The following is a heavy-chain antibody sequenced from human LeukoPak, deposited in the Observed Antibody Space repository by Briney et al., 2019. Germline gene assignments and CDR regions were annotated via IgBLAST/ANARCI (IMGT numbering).Heavy chain of an antibody. Sequence: GGSLRLSCAASGFTFSSYAMHWVRQAPGKGLEWVAVISYDGSNKYYADSVKGRFTISRDNSKNTVYLQMNSLRAEDTAVYYCARGYSSSPRNDAFDIWGQGTMVTVSS. J-gene: IGHJ3*02. V-gene: IGHV3-30*04. CDR2: ISYDGSNK. CDR3: ARGYSSSPRNDAFDI. D-gene: IGHD6-6*01. CDR1: GFTFSSYA.